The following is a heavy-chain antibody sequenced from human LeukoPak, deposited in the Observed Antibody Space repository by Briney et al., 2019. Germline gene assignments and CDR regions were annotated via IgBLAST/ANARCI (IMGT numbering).Heavy chain of an antibody. CDR3: ARVGREWGSAFDI. CDR1: GFTFSSNY. Sequence: GGSLRLSCAASGFTFSSNYMSWVRQAPGKGLEWVSVIYSGGSTYYADSVKGRFTISRDNSKNTLYLQMNSLRAEDTAVYYCARVGREWGSAFDIWGQGTMVTVSS. D-gene: IGHD1-26*01. V-gene: IGHV3-53*01. J-gene: IGHJ3*02. CDR2: IYSGGST.